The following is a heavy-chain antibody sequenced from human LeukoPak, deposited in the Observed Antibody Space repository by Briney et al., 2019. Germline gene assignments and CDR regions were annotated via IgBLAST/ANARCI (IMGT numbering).Heavy chain of an antibody. CDR3: ARVDDRGHYYDSSGPRKLFDY. D-gene: IGHD3-22*01. CDR2: INPNSGGT. V-gene: IGHV1-2*02. CDR1: GYTFTGYY. Sequence: ASVKVSCTASGYTFTGYYMHWVRQAPGQGLEWMGWINPNSGGTNYAQKFQGRVTMTRDTSIRTAYMELSRLRSDDTAVYYCARVDDRGHYYDSSGPRKLFDYWGQGTLVTVSS. J-gene: IGHJ4*02.